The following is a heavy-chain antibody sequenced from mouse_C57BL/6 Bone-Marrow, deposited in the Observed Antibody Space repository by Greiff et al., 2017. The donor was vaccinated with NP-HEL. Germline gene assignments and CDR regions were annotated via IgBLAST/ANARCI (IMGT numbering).Heavy chain of an antibody. V-gene: IGHV1-81*01. CDR2: IYPRSGNT. CDR1: GYTFTSYG. Sequence: QVQLQQSGAELARPGASVKLSCKASGYTFTSYGISWVKQRTGQGLEWIGEIYPRSGNTYYNEKFKGKATLTVDKSSSTAYMELRSLTSEDSAVYFCARWGVITTVVEEAMDYWGQGTSVTVSS. D-gene: IGHD1-1*01. J-gene: IGHJ4*01. CDR3: ARWGVITTVVEEAMDY.